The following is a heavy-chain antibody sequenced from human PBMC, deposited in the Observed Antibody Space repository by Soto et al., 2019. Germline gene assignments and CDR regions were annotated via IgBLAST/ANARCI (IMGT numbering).Heavy chain of an antibody. CDR1: GGSISSYY. V-gene: IGHV4-59*08. D-gene: IGHD2-15*01. CDR3: ASHPSYCSGGSCYGGNWFDP. CDR2: IYYSGST. J-gene: IGHJ5*02. Sequence: QVQLQESGPGLVKPSETLSLTCTVSGGSISSYYWSWIRQPPGKGLEWIGYIYYSGSTNYNPSLKSLVTISVGTAKNQFSLKLSSVTAADTAVYYCASHPSYCSGGSCYGGNWFDPWGQGTLVTVSS.